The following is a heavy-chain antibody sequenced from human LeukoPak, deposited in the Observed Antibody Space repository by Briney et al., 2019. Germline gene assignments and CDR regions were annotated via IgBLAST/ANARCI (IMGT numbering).Heavy chain of an antibody. CDR1: GYTFTSYG. V-gene: IGHV1-18*01. CDR3: NQVTAIYAFDI. D-gene: IGHD2-21*02. CDR2: ISAYNGNT. J-gene: IGHJ3*02. Sequence: SGKVSCKASGYTFTSYGISWVRQAPGQGLEWMGWISAYNGNTNYAQKLQGRVTMTTDTSTSTAYMELRSLRSDDTAVYYCNQVTAIYAFDIWGQGTMVTVSS.